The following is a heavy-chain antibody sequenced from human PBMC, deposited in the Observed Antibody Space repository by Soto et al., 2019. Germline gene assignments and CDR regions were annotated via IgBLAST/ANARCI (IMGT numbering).Heavy chain of an antibody. CDR1: GGTFSSYA. J-gene: IGHJ3*02. V-gene: IGHV1-69*01. D-gene: IGHD2-15*01. Sequence: QVQLVQSGAEVKKPGSSVKVSCKASGGTFSSYAISWVRQAPGQGLEWMGGIIPIFGTANYAQKFQCRVTITADESTSTAYMELSSLRSEDTAVYYCAREDIVVVVAATWGAFDIWGQGTMVTVSS. CDR2: IIPIFGTA. CDR3: AREDIVVVVAATWGAFDI.